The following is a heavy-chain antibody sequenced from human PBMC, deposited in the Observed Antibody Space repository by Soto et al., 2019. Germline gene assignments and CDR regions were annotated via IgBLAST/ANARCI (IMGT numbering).Heavy chain of an antibody. CDR2: IYYSGTT. CDR3: ARGRGYSYGPYYFDY. D-gene: IGHD5-18*01. V-gene: IGHV4-31*03. Sequence: PSETLSLTCTVSGGSISSEGYSWSWFRQLPGKGLEWIGDIYYSGTTYHNPSLRSRLTISGDASKNQFSLKLSSVTAADTALYYCARGRGYSYGPYYFDYWGQGTLVTVSS. J-gene: IGHJ4*02. CDR1: GGSISSEGYS.